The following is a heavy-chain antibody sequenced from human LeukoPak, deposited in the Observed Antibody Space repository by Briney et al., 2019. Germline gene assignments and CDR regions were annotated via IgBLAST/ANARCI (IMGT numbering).Heavy chain of an antibody. CDR2: MYYSGNS. V-gene: IGHV4-59*01. J-gene: IGHJ4*02. CDR3: ARVPNALGSYYPDY. Sequence: PSETLSLTCTVSGVSISSCYWSWIRQPPGKGLEWIGYMYYSGNSKYNPSLKSRVTISADTSKNEFSLKLSSVTAADTAVYYCARVPNALGSYYPDYWGQGTLVTVSS. CDR1: GVSISSCY. D-gene: IGHD3-10*01.